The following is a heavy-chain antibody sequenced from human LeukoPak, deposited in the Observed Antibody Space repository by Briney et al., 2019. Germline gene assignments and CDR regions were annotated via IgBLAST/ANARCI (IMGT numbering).Heavy chain of an antibody. Sequence: GGSLRLSCAASGFTFISYWMGWVRQAPGKRPEWVANMNIDGSEKYYADSVKGRFTISRDNARNSVYLQMNGLRVEDTAVYYCARDPSQYGSGSYLDYWGQGTLVTVSS. V-gene: IGHV3-7*01. D-gene: IGHD3-10*01. CDR2: MNIDGSEK. CDR3: ARDPSQYGSGSYLDY. J-gene: IGHJ4*02. CDR1: GFTFISYW.